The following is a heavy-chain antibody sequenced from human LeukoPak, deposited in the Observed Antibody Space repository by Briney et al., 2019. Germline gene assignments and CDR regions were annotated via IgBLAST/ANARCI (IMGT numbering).Heavy chain of an antibody. Sequence: PGGSLRLSCTASGFIFSTSWMTWVRQAPGKGLEWVANINLDGSEKYYVDSVKGRFTISRDNAKNSLYLQMNSLRAEDTAVYYCASGITSGPRRYDVRNFDYWGQGTPVTVSS. V-gene: IGHV3-7*01. CDR3: ASGITSGPRRYDVRNFDY. CDR1: GFIFSTSW. CDR2: INLDGSEK. D-gene: IGHD3-3*01. J-gene: IGHJ4*02.